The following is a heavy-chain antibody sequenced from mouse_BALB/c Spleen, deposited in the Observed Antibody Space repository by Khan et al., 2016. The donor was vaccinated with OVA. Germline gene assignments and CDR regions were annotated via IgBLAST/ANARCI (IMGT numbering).Heavy chain of an antibody. CDR2: IYPATGST. J-gene: IGHJ2*01. Sequence: QVQLQQSGAELVRPGASVKLSCKTSGNIFTSYWIHWVKQRPGQGLEWIARIYPATGSTYYNEKFKGKATLTADKSSSTAYMQLSSLTSEDSAVYTCASDYGGTYYYDCWGQGTTLTVS. CDR1: GNIFTSYW. V-gene: IGHV1S132*01. CDR3: ASDYGGTYYYDC. D-gene: IGHD1-2*01.